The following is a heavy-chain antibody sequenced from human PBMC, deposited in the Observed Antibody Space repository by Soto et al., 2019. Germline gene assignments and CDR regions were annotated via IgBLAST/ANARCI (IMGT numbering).Heavy chain of an antibody. CDR1: GFTFSSYS. CDR3: ARDMDTINMIVVSDAFDI. J-gene: IGHJ3*02. D-gene: IGHD3-22*01. Sequence: GGSLRLSCAASGFTFSSYSMNWVRQAPGKGLEWVSYISSSSSTIYYADSVKGRFTISRDNAKNSLYLQMNSLRGEDTAVYYCARDMDTINMIVVSDAFDIWGQGTMVTVSS. V-gene: IGHV3-48*01. CDR2: ISSSSSTI.